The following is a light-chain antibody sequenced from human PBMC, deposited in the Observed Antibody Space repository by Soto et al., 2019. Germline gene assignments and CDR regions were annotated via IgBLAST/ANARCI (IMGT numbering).Light chain of an antibody. J-gene: IGLJ2*01. V-gene: IGLV2-14*01. CDR2: GVS. Sequence: QSVLTQPASVSGSPGQSITISCTGTSSDVGGYNYVSWYQQYPGKAPKLMIFGVSDRPSGVSNRFSGSKSGNTASLTISGXXXXXEADYYCSSYKTSSTVVVFGGGTKLTVL. CDR1: SSDVGGYNY. CDR3: SSYKTSSTVVV.